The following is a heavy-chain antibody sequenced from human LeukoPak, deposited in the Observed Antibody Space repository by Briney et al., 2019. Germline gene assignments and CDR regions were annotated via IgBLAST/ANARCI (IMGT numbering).Heavy chain of an antibody. V-gene: IGHV1-69*01. CDR2: IIPIFGTA. CDR1: GGTFSSYA. D-gene: IGHD6-6*01. J-gene: IGHJ6*03. Sequence: SVKVSCKASGGTFSSYAISWVRQAPGQGLEWMGGIIPIFGTANYAQKFQGRVTITADESTSTAYMGLSSLRSEDTAVYYYARGIIAAPDYYYMDVWGKGTTVTVSS. CDR3: ARGIIAAPDYYYMDV.